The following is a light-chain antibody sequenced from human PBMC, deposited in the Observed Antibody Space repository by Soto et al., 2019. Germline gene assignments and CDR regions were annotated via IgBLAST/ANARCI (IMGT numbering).Light chain of an antibody. CDR2: RDN. CDR1: SSNIGTNF. CDR3: ATWDDRLRAVV. Sequence: QSVLTQPPSASGAPGQRVTISCSGSSSNIGTNFVYWYQQFPGTAPKLLIYRDNQRPSGVPDRFSGSKSGTSASLAISGLRSEDEADYYCATWDDRLRAVVFGGGTKVTVL. J-gene: IGLJ2*01. V-gene: IGLV1-47*01.